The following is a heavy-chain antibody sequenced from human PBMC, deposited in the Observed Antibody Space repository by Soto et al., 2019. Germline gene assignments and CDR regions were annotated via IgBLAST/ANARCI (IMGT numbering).Heavy chain of an antibody. D-gene: IGHD5-18*01. CDR2: FIAMLGTP. J-gene: IGHJ4*02. CDR3: ARGAMANFDY. Sequence: SVKVSCKASGCTLGSQGIAWVRQATGQGLEWMGGFIAMLGTPTYAKKVQGRATISADESLTSSYLELRSLRSEDTGVYFCARGAMANFDYWGQGTVVTVSS. V-gene: IGHV1-69*01. CDR1: GCTLGSQG.